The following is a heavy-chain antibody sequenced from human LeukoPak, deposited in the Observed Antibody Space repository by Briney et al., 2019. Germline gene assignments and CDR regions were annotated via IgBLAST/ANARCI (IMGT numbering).Heavy chain of an antibody. CDR3: ARNISLDRDATMVTVFDY. CDR2: IYHSGST. J-gene: IGHJ4*02. Sequence: SETLSLTCAVSGYSINSGYYWGWIRQPPGKGLEWIGSIYHSGSTSYNPSLKSRVTISVDTSKNHFSLRLTSVTAADTAVYYCARNISLDRDATMVTVFDYWGQGTLVTVSS. D-gene: IGHD5-18*01. V-gene: IGHV4-38-2*01. CDR1: GYSINSGYY.